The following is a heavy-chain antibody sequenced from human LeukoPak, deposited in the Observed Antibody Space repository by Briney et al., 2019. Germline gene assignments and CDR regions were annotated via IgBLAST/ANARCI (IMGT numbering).Heavy chain of an antibody. CDR2: VFDSGST. CDR3: ARGYSSSWNYLDY. CDR1: GGSISSYY. Sequence: TSETLSLTCTVSGGSISSYYWSWIRQPPGKGLEWIGYVFDSGSTNYSPSLKSRVTISVDTSKKQFSLKVSSVTAADTAVYYCARGYSSSWNYLDYWGQGTLVTVSS. D-gene: IGHD6-13*01. J-gene: IGHJ4*02. V-gene: IGHV4-59*01.